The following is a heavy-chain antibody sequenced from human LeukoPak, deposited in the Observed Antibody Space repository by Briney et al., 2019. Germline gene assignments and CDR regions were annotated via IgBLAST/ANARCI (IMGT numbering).Heavy chain of an antibody. CDR2: INAGNGNT. J-gene: IGHJ3*02. CDR1: GYTFISYP. D-gene: IGHD3-9*01. V-gene: IGHV1-3*01. CDR3: ARDSTIPYAFDM. Sequence: ASVKVSCKASGYTFISYPMHWVRQAPGQRLEWMGWINAGNGNTKYSQKFQGRVTITRDTSASTAYMELSSLRSEDTAVYYCARDSTIPYAFDMWGQGTMVTVSS.